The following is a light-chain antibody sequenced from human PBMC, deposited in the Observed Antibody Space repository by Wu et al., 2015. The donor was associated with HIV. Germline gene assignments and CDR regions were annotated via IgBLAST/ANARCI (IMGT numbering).Light chain of an antibody. CDR2: DAS. V-gene: IGKV3-11*01. CDR1: QSISSY. J-gene: IGKJ5*01. Sequence: EIVLTQSPATLSLSPGETATLSCRASQSISSYLAWYQQKPGQAPRLLIYDASNRATGIPARFSGSASGTDFTLTISSLEPEDFAVYYCQQRSNWPLTFGQGTRLEIK. CDR3: QQRSNWPLT.